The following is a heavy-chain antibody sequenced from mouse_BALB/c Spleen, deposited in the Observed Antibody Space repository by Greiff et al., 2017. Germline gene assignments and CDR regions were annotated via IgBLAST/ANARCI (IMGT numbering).Heavy chain of an antibody. CDR3: ARRQGRYDGMDY. CDR2: IYPGDGDT. D-gene: IGHD2-14*01. V-gene: IGHV1-82*01. Sequence: QVQLQQSGPELVKPGASVKISCKASGYAFSSSWMNWVKQRPGQGLEWIGRIYPGDGDTNYNGKFKGKATLTADKSSSTAYMQLSSLTSVDSAVYCGARRQGRYDGMDYWGQGTSVTVSS. J-gene: IGHJ4*01. CDR1: GYAFSSSW.